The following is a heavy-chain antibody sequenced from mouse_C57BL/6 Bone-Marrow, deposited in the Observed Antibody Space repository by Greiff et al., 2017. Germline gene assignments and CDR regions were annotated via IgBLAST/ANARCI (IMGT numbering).Heavy chain of an antibody. CDR2: IHPNSGST. J-gene: IGHJ4*01. Sequence: QVQLQQPGAELVKPGASVKLSCKASGYTFTSYWMHWVKQRPGQGLEWIGMIHPNSGSTNYNEKFKSKATLTVDKSSSTAYMQLSSLTSEDSAVYYCARFTTVVEGAMDYWGQGTSVTVSS. CDR3: ARFTTVVEGAMDY. CDR1: GYTFTSYW. V-gene: IGHV1-64*01. D-gene: IGHD1-1*01.